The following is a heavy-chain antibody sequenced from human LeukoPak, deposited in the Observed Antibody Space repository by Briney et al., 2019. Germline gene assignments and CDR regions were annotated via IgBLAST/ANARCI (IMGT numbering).Heavy chain of an antibody. Sequence: PSETLSLTCTVSGGSISSYYWSWIRQPPGKGLEWIGYIYYSGSTNYNPSLKSRVTISVDTSKNQFSLKLSSVTAADTAVYYCAGGTMITFWGVIVNGAFDYWGQGTLVTVSS. J-gene: IGHJ4*02. D-gene: IGHD3-16*02. CDR3: AGGTMITFWGVIVNGAFDY. CDR1: GGSISSYY. CDR2: IYYSGST. V-gene: IGHV4-59*08.